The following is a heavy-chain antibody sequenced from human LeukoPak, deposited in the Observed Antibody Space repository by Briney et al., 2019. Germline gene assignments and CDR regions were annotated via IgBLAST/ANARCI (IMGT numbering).Heavy chain of an antibody. CDR1: GLTFSSYA. Sequence: GGSLRLSCAASGLTFSSYAMSWVRQAPGKGLEWVSAISGSGGSTYYADSVKGRFTISRDNSKNTLYLQMNSLRAEDTAVYYCAKVPTSSGRSPYDYWGQGTLVTVSS. D-gene: IGHD3-10*01. CDR2: ISGSGGST. V-gene: IGHV3-23*01. CDR3: AKVPTSSGRSPYDY. J-gene: IGHJ4*02.